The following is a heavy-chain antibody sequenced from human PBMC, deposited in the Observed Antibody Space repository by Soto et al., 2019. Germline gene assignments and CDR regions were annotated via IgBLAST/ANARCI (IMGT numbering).Heavy chain of an antibody. J-gene: IGHJ6*02. D-gene: IGHD3-3*01. Sequence: ASVKVSCKASGYTFTGYYMHWVRQAPGQGLEWMGWINPNSGGTNYAQKFQGRVTMTRDTSISTAYMELSRLRSDDTAVYYCARDNYDFWSGYYGPDYYYYGMDVWGQGTTVSVSS. V-gene: IGHV1-2*02. CDR1: GYTFTGYY. CDR3: ARDNYDFWSGYYGPDYYYYGMDV. CDR2: INPNSGGT.